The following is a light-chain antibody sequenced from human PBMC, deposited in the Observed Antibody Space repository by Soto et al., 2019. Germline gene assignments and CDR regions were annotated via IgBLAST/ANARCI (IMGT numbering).Light chain of an antibody. CDR3: QQANSFPIS. Sequence: AIQMTQSPSSLSASVGDRVTITCRASQGIRSELGWYQQKPGKAPKSLIYFASTLQSGVPSRFSASGSGTDFTLTISSLQPEDFATYYCQQANSFPISFGQGTRLEIK. CDR1: QGIRSE. J-gene: IGKJ5*01. V-gene: IGKV1-6*01. CDR2: FAS.